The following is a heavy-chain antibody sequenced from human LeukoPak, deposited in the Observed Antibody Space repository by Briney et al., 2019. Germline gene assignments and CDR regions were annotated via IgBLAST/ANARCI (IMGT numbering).Heavy chain of an antibody. CDR2: IDPSDSYT. Sequence: GESLKISCKGSGYSFTSYWISWVRQMPGKGLGFMGRIDPSDSYTNYSPSFQGHVTISVDKSISTAYLQWSSLKASDTAMYYCARTLSDYYYFDYWGQGTLVTVSS. J-gene: IGHJ4*02. D-gene: IGHD4-17*01. V-gene: IGHV5-10-1*01. CDR1: GYSFTSYW. CDR3: ARTLSDYYYFDY.